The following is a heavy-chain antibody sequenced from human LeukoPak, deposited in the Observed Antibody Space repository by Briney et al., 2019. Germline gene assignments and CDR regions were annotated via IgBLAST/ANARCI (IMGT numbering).Heavy chain of an antibody. CDR1: GGSISSYY. V-gene: IGHV4-59*01. Sequence: PSETVSLTCTVSGGSISSYYWSWIRQPPGKGLEWIGYIYYSGSTNYNTSLKSRVTISVDTSKNQFSLKLSSVTAADTAVYYCASQSWDSSGYYFDYWGQGTLVTVSS. CDR3: ASQSWDSSGYYFDY. J-gene: IGHJ4*02. D-gene: IGHD3-22*01. CDR2: IYYSGST.